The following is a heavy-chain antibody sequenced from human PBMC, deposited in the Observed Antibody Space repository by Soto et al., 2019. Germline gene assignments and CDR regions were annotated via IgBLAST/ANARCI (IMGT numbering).Heavy chain of an antibody. CDR2: ISYDGKQT. CDR1: EVHIIDYG. CDR3: ARDGWGSNWYFDL. J-gene: IGHJ2*01. V-gene: IGHV3-30*03. Sequence: LRHSCRVAEVHIIDYGVRWVSKDPGKGLEWVAVISYDGKQTYYADSVKGRFTISKDKSKRTLFLQMNSLRVDDTAVYYCARDGWGSNWYFDLWGRGTLV. D-gene: IGHD3-16*01.